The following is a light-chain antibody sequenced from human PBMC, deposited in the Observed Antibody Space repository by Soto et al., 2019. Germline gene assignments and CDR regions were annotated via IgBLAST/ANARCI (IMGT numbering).Light chain of an antibody. CDR3: QQYGSWPLT. CDR1: RSVSRY. V-gene: IGKV3-20*01. J-gene: IGKJ4*01. Sequence: EIGLTHSPATLSLSQGERATXSCRASRSVSRYLAWYQQKPGHAPRLLIYGASSRATGIPDRFSGSGSGTDFTLTISRLEPEDFAVYYCQQYGSWPLTFGGRTKLDIK. CDR2: GAS.